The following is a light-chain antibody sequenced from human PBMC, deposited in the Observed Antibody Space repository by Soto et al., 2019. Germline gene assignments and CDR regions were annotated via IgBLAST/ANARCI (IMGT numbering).Light chain of an antibody. J-gene: IGKJ1*01. CDR1: QGISSY. CDR3: QQSYSTPRT. Sequence: IQLTQSPSSLSASVGARVPIACRASQGISSYLAWYQQKPGKAPQLLIYAASSLQSGVPSRFSGSGSGTDFTLTISSLQPEDFATYYCQQSYSTPRTVGQGTKVDI. CDR2: AAS. V-gene: IGKV1-39*01.